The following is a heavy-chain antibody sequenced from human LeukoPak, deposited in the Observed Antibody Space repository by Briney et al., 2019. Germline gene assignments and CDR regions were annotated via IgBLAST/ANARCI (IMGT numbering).Heavy chain of an antibody. D-gene: IGHD2-2*01. J-gene: IGHJ3*02. V-gene: IGHV4-30-4*01. CDR2: IYYSGST. CDR3: ARDRDQLQDAFDI. CDR1: GGSISSGDYY. Sequence: SETLSLTCTVSGGSISSGDYYWSWIRQPPGKGLEWIGYIYYSGSTYYNPSLKSRVAISVDRSKNQFSLKLSSVTAADTAVYYCARDRDQLQDAFDIWGQGTMVTVSS.